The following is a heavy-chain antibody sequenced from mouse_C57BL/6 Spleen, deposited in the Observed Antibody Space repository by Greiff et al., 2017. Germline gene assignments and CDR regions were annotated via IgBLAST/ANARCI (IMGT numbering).Heavy chain of an antibody. CDR2: ISYDGSN. J-gene: IGHJ4*01. V-gene: IGHV3-6*01. Sequence: EVQVVESGPGLVKPSQSLSLTCSVTGYSITSGYYWNWLRQFPGNKLEWMGYISYDGSNNYNPSLKNRISITRDTSKNQFFLKLNSVTTEDTATYYCARDGGSGYAMDYWGQGTSVTVSS. CDR1: GYSITSGYY. D-gene: IGHD1-1*02. CDR3: ARDGGSGYAMDY.